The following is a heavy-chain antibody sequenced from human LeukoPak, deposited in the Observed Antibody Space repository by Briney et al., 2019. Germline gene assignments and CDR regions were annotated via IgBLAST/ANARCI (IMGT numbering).Heavy chain of an antibody. J-gene: IGHJ4*02. CDR1: GGTFSSYA. V-gene: IGHV1-69*13. CDR3: ASLHRGTLDY. CDR2: IIPIFGTA. Sequence: GASVTVSCTASGGTFSSYAISWVRQAPGQGLEWMGGIIPIFGTANYAQKFQGRVTITADESTSTAYMELSSLRSEDTAVYYCASLHRGTLDYWGQGTLATVSS. D-gene: IGHD4-11*01.